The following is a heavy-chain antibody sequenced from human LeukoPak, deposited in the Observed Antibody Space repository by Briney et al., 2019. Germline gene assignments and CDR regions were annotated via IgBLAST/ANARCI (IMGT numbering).Heavy chain of an antibody. D-gene: IGHD6-19*01. V-gene: IGHV3-74*01. CDR2: INTDGTVT. J-gene: IGHJ4*02. CDR3: ATRQWLAPPPDS. CDR1: GFTFSKYW. Sequence: GGSLRLSCAASGFTFSKYWMLWARQAPGKGLESVSRINTDGTVTTYADSVKGRFTVSRDNADNTMFLQMNSVRDEDTAVYYCATRQWLAPPPDSWGQGTPVTVSS.